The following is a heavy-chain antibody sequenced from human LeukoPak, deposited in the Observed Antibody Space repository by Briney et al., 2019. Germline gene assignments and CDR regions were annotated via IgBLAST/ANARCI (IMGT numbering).Heavy chain of an antibody. CDR2: ISGSGGST. V-gene: IGHV3-23*01. D-gene: IGHD2-2*01. CDR3: AKDGVQNIVVVPAAVPSDYYYYMDV. Sequence: GGSLRLSCSASGFTFSRYGMHWVRQAPGKGLEWVSAISGSGGSTYYADSVKGRFTISRDNSKNTLYLQMNSLRAEDTAVYYCAKDGVQNIVVVPAAVPSDYYYYMDVWGKGTTVTVSS. CDR1: GFTFSRYG. J-gene: IGHJ6*03.